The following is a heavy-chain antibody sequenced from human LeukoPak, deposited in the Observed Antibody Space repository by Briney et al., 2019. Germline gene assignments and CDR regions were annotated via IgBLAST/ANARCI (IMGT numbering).Heavy chain of an antibody. Sequence: SETLSLTCTVSGGSISSYYWSWIRQSPGKGLEWIGYIYYSGSTNYNPSLKSRVTISVDTSKNQFSLKLSSVTAADTAVYYCAREVDYYDSSGYYRYFDYWGQGTLVTVSS. CDR3: AREVDYYDSSGYYRYFDY. V-gene: IGHV4-59*01. CDR1: GGSISSYY. CDR2: IYYSGST. D-gene: IGHD3-22*01. J-gene: IGHJ4*02.